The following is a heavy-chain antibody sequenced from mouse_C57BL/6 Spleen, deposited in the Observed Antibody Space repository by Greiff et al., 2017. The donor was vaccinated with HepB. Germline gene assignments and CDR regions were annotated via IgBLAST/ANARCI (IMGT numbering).Heavy chain of an antibody. D-gene: IGHD1-1*01. CDR3: ARVGHYGSSYGYVDV. J-gene: IGHJ1*03. CDR2: ISYDGSN. CDR1: GYSITSGYY. V-gene: IGHV3-6*01. Sequence: EVKLMESGPGLVKPSQSLSLTCSVTGYSITSGYYWNWIRQFPGNKLEWMGYISYDGSNNYNPSLKNRISITRDTSKNQFFLKLNSVTTEDTATYYCARVGHYGSSYGYVDVWGTGTTVTVSS.